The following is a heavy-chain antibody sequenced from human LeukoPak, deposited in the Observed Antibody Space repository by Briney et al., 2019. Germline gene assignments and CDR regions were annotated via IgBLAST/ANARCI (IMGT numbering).Heavy chain of an antibody. CDR2: IYYSGST. CDR3: ARESTYYDTLTGYFRPRYFDY. J-gene: IGHJ4*02. CDR1: GGSISSGDYY. V-gene: IGHV4-30-4*08. D-gene: IGHD3-9*01. Sequence: PSQTLSLTCTFSGGSISSGDYYWSWIRQPPGKGLEWIGYIYYSGSTYYNPSLQSRVTISVDTSKNQFSLKLSSVTAADTAVYYCARESTYYDTLTGYFRPRYFDYWGQGTLVTVSS.